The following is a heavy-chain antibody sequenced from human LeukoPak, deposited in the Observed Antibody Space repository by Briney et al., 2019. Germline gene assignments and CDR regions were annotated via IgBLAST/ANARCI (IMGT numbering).Heavy chain of an antibody. J-gene: IGHJ4*02. V-gene: IGHV4-39*01. CDR3: ARHVVRPGLRLLDY. CDR2: IYYSGST. D-gene: IGHD2-15*01. CDR1: GGSISSSSYY. Sequence: PSETLSLTCTVSGGSISSSSYYWGWIRQPPGKGLEWIGSIYYSGSTYYNPSLKSRVTISVDTSKNQFSLKLSSVTAADTAVYYCARHVVRPGLRLLDYWGQGTLVTVSS.